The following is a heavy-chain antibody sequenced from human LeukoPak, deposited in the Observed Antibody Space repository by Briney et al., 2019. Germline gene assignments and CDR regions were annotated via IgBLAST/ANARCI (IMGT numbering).Heavy chain of an antibody. CDR2: IWYDGSNK. CDR1: GFTFSSYS. V-gene: IGHV3-33*08. CDR3: ARGDGYNYFGKRFDP. Sequence: HPGGSLRLSCAASGFTFSSYSRNWVRQAPGKGLEWVAVIWYDGSNKYYADSVKGRFTISRDNSKNTLYLQMNSLRAEDTAVYYCARGDGYNYFGKRFDPWGQGTLVTVSS. D-gene: IGHD5-24*01. J-gene: IGHJ5*02.